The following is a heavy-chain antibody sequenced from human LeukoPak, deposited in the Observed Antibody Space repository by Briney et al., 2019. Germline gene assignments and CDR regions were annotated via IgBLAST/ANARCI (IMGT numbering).Heavy chain of an antibody. CDR2: ISSSGSTI. J-gene: IGHJ4*02. V-gene: IGHV3-48*03. D-gene: IGHD3-22*01. Sequence: GGSLRLSCAASGFTFSSYEMNWVRQAPGKGLEWVPYISSSGSTIYYADSVKGRFTISRDNSKNTLYVQLNSLRPDDTAVYCAKDSSDYYFDYWGQGTLVTVSS. CDR1: GFTFSSYE. CDR3: AKDSSDYYFDY.